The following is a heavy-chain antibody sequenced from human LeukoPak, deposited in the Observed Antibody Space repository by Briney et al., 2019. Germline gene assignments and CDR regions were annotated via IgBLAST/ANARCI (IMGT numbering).Heavy chain of an antibody. CDR3: AREFPVSSSSRKFDY. V-gene: IGHV3-74*01. CDR1: GFTFSSYW. J-gene: IGHJ4*02. D-gene: IGHD6-6*01. Sequence: GGSLRPSCAASGFTFSSYWMHWVRQAPGKGLVWASRINSDGSSTSYADSVKGRFTISRDNAKNTLYLQMNSLRAEDTAVYYCAREFPVSSSSRKFDYWGQGTLVTVSS. CDR2: INSDGSST.